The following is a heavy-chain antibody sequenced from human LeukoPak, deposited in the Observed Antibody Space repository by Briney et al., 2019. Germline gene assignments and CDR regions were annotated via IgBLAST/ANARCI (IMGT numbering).Heavy chain of an antibody. CDR2: ISSSGSTI. CDR3: ARGEKLAVAGNYYYYGMDV. V-gene: IGHV3-11*01. J-gene: IGHJ6*01. CDR1: GFTFSDYY. D-gene: IGHD6-19*01. Sequence: GGSLRLSCAASGFTFSDYYMSWIRQAPGKGLEWVSYISSSGSTIYYADSVKGRFTISRDNAKNSLYLQMNSLRAEDTAVYYCARGEKLAVAGNYYYYGMDVWGQGTTVTVSS.